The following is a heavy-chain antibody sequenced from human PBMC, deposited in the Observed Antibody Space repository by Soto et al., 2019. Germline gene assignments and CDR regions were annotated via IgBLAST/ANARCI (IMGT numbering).Heavy chain of an antibody. Sequence: GASVKVSCKASGYTFTSDGISWVRQAPGQGLEWMGWISAYNGNTNYAQKLQGRVTMTTDTSTSTAYMELRSLRSDDTAVYYCARDRRITIFGVVIGDAFDIWGQGTMVTVSS. J-gene: IGHJ3*02. CDR1: GYTFTSDG. V-gene: IGHV1-18*01. CDR3: ARDRRITIFGVVIGDAFDI. D-gene: IGHD3-3*01. CDR2: ISAYNGNT.